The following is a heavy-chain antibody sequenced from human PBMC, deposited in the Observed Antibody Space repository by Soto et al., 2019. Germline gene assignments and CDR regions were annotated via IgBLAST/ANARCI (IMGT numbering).Heavy chain of an antibody. CDR1: GGSFSGYY. D-gene: IGHD3-22*01. V-gene: IGHV4-34*01. CDR2: INHSGST. J-gene: IGHJ4*02. Sequence: SETLSLTCAVYGGSFSGYYWSWIRQPPGKGLEWIGEINHSGSTNYNPSLKSRVTISVDTSKNQFSLKLSSVTAADTAVYYCARKPYYYDRSKRGFFDYWGQGTLVTVSS. CDR3: ARKPYYYDRSKRGFFDY.